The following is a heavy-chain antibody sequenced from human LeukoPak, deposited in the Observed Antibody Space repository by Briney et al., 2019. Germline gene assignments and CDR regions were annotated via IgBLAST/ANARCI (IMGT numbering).Heavy chain of an antibody. D-gene: IGHD1-1*01. Sequence: GGSLRLSCAASGFSFSSYGMHWVRQAPGKGLEWVAFIRSDGSNKYSADSVKGRFTISRDNSKNTLYLQMNSLRAEDTAVYYCARDRDWNPLRHDAFDIWGQGTMVTVSS. CDR2: IRSDGSNK. J-gene: IGHJ3*02. CDR3: ARDRDWNPLRHDAFDI. V-gene: IGHV3-30*02. CDR1: GFSFSSYG.